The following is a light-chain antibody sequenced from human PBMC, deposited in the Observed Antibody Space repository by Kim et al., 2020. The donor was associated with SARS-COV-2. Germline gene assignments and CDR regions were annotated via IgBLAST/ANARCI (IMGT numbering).Light chain of an antibody. Sequence: DIQMPQSPSSVSASVGDRVTITCRASQDISSWLAWYQQKPGKAPKLLIYATSRLQSGVPSRFSGSGSGTDFTLTITNLQPEDFASYYCQQAYSFPHTFGQGTKVDIK. CDR1: QDISSW. CDR3: QQAYSFPHT. CDR2: ATS. V-gene: IGKV1-12*01. J-gene: IGKJ1*01.